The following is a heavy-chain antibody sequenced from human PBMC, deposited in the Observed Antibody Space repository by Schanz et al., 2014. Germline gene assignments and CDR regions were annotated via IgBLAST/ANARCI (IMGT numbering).Heavy chain of an antibody. CDR1: GFTFSDHY. Sequence: EVQLVESGGGMVQPGGSLRLSCAASGFTFSDHYMDWVRQAPGKGLEWVVRIRNKPNNYNTEYAASVEARLTISRDDTRNALYLRTSSRKTEVTAVKEGVAREGHDYWGQGTLVTVSA. J-gene: IGHJ4*02. CDR3: VAREGHDY. D-gene: IGHD2-21*01. V-gene: IGHV3-72*01. CDR2: IRNKPNNYNT.